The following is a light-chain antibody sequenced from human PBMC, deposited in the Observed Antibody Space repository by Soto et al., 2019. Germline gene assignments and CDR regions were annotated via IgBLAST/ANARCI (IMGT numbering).Light chain of an antibody. CDR3: QHYYSAPPWT. CDR1: QDISYY. V-gene: IGKV1-27*01. J-gene: IGKJ1*01. Sequence: DIQLTQSPPSLSASVGDRLSITCRASQDISYYLAWYQQKPGKGPKLLMSAASTLQSGVPSRFSGSGSGTDFTLTITSLQPEDAATYFCQHYYSAPPWTFGPGTRVEI. CDR2: AAS.